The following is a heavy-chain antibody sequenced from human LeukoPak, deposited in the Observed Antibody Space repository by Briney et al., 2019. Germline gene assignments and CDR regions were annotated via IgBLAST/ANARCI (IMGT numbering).Heavy chain of an antibody. CDR1: GASISGSGYY. Sequence: SETLSLTCAVSGASISGSGYYLGWIRQPPGKGLEWIGNIYYTGSTYYNASLQSRVTISIDMSKNQFSLRLSSVTAADTAMYYCASLRERSYYARGFDYWGQGTLVTVSS. J-gene: IGHJ4*02. D-gene: IGHD1-26*01. CDR3: ASLRERSYYARGFDY. CDR2: IYYTGST. V-gene: IGHV4-39*01.